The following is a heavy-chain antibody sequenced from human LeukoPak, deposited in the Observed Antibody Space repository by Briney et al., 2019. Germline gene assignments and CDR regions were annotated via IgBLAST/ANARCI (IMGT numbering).Heavy chain of an antibody. Sequence: SVKVSCKASGGTFSSYAISWVRQAPGQGLEWVGGIIPIFGTANYAQKFQGRVTITADESTSTAYMELSSLRSEDTAVYYCAVNPTYCSSTSCYVGTYWGQGTLVTVSS. CDR1: GGTFSSYA. CDR3: AVNPTYCSSTSCYVGTY. J-gene: IGHJ4*02. CDR2: IIPIFGTA. D-gene: IGHD2-2*01. V-gene: IGHV1-69*01.